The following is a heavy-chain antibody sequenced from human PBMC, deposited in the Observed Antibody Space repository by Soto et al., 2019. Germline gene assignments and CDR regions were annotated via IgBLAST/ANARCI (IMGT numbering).Heavy chain of an antibody. Sequence: PSETLSLTCTVSGDAVTSYYWTWIRRPPGKGLEWIGYIYYSGSTVYNPSLESRVTISLDTSKNQFSLNLSSVTAADTAVYYCAKGRGYDYSGLFDPWGQGTLVTVSS. D-gene: IGHD5-12*01. CDR2: IYYSGST. CDR1: GDAVTSYY. J-gene: IGHJ5*02. V-gene: IGHV4-59*02. CDR3: AKGRGYDYSGLFDP.